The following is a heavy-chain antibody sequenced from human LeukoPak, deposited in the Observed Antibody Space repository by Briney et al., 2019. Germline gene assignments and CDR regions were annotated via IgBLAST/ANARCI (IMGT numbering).Heavy chain of an antibody. CDR3: ARGYLYYYDVSGYPFDY. CDR2: INPNSGGT. CDR1: GYTFTDYY. D-gene: IGHD3-22*01. Sequence: ASVKVSCKASGYTFTDYYMHWVRQAPGQGLEWMGWINPNSGGTNYAQKFQGRVTMTRDTSISTAYMELRRLRSDDTAVYYRARGYLYYYDVSGYPFDYWGQGTLVTVSS. V-gene: IGHV1-2*02. J-gene: IGHJ4*02.